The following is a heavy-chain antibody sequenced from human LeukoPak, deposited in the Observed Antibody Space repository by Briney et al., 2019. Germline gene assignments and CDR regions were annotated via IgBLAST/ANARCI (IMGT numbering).Heavy chain of an antibody. CDR2: IYTSGST. CDR1: GGSISSGSYY. D-gene: IGHD3-16*01. V-gene: IGHV4-61*02. Sequence: SETLSLTCTVSGGSISSGSYYWSWIRQPAGKGLEWIGRIYTSGSTNYNPSLKSRVTISVDTSKNQFSLKLSSVTAADTAVYYCARQPPNDYVWGTQRYYFDYWGQGTLVTVSS. CDR3: ARQPPNDYVWGTQRYYFDY. J-gene: IGHJ4*02.